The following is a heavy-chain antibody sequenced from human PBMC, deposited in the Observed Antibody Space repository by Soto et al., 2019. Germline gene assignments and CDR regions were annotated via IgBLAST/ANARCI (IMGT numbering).Heavy chain of an antibody. D-gene: IGHD3-10*01. Sequence: ASETLSLTCTVSGGSISGVDYYWSWIRQPPGKGLEWIGYIYYSGRAYFNPSLKSRLTISLDTSKNQFSLKLSSVTAADTAVYYCARLRGYNYGTGFDYWGQGALVTVSS. J-gene: IGHJ4*02. V-gene: IGHV4-30-4*01. CDR2: IYYSGRA. CDR1: GGSISGVDYY. CDR3: ARLRGYNYGTGFDY.